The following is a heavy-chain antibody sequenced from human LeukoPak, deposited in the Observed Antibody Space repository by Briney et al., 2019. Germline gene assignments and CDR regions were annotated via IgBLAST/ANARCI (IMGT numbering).Heavy chain of an antibody. V-gene: IGHV3-30*18. D-gene: IGHD6-13*01. CDR1: GFTFSSYG. CDR2: ISYDGSNE. J-gene: IGHJ4*02. Sequence: GGSLRLSCAASGFTFSSYGMHWVRQAPGKGLEWVAVISYDGSNEYYADSVKGRFTISRDNSKNTLYLQMSSPRAEDTAVYYCAKGSSSSRPYYFDYWGQGTLVTVSS. CDR3: AKGSSSSRPYYFDY.